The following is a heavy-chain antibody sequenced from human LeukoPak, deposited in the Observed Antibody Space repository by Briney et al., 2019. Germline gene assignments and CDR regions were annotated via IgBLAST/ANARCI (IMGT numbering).Heavy chain of an antibody. J-gene: IGHJ4*02. CDR1: GVSISSYY. CDR3: ARVGDPGYCSSTSCFSFDS. D-gene: IGHD2-2*03. Sequence: PSETLSLTCTVSGVSISSYYWSWIRQPSGKGLEWIGYIYYSGNTNYNPSLKSRVTISVDTSKNQFSLKLSSVTAADTAVYYCARVGDPGYCSSTSCFSFDSWGQGILVTVSS. CDR2: IYYSGNT. V-gene: IGHV4-59*01.